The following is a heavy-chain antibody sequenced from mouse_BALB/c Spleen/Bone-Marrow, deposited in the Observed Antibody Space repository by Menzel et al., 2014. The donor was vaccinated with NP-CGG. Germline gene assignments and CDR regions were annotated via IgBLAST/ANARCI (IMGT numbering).Heavy chain of an antibody. D-gene: IGHD1-1*01. CDR1: GFDFSRYW. V-gene: IGHV4-1*02. CDR3: AKNYYYVFVAY. CDR2: INPDSSTI. Sequence: DVKLVESGGGLVQPGGSLKLSCAATGFDFSRYWATWVRQAPGKGLEWIGEINPDSSTINYTPSLKDKFIISRDNAKNTLYLQMSKARSEDTALYYCAKNYYYVFVAYWGQGTLVTVSA. J-gene: IGHJ3*01.